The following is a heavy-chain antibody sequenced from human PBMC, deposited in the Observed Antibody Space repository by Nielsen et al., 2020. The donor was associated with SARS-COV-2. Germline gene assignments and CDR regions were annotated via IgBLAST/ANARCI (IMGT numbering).Heavy chain of an antibody. CDR3: ASGQNVGALYYSPYMDV. V-gene: IGHV4-34*01. Sequence: SETLSLTCGVSGGSLSGFSCHWIRQSPGKGLEWIGEISHTGSTKYNPSLTSRAILSVDTSKRHFFLMMNSVTAADTAVYFCASGQNVGALYYSPYMDVWGMGTSVTVSS. J-gene: IGHJ6*03. D-gene: IGHD3-22*01. CDR2: ISHTGST. CDR1: GGSLSGFS.